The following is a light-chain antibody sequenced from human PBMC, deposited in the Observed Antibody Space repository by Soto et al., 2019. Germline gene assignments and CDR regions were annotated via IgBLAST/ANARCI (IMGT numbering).Light chain of an antibody. CDR2: DVS. J-gene: IGLJ2*01. Sequence: QSALTQPASVSGSPGQSITISCTGTNSDIGAYNSVSWYQQHPGIAPQLMIYDVSYRPSGISSRFSASKSGNTASLTISGLQAADEADYYCSSFTTRGARVFGGGTKLTVL. V-gene: IGLV2-14*03. CDR1: NSDIGAYNS. CDR3: SSFTTRGARV.